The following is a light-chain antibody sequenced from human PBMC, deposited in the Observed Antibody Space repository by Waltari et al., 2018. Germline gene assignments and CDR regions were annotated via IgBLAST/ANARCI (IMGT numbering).Light chain of an antibody. V-gene: IGLV2-14*03. CDR3: SSYISSDTLEL. J-gene: IGLJ2*01. CDR2: DVS. CDR1: SSDVGGYNY. Sequence: HSALTQPASVSGSPGQSITISCTGTSSDVGGYNYVSWYQQHPGKAPKLMIFDVSNRPSGVSNPVSGSKSGNTASLTVSGLQAEDEADYYCSSYISSDTLELFGGGTSLTVL.